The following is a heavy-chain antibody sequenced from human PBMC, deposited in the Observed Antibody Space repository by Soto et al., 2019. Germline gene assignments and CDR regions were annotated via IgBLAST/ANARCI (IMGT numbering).Heavy chain of an antibody. CDR3: AKQKGGMVMEYIWFDP. V-gene: IGHV3-30*18. CDR2: ISYDGSKT. J-gene: IGHJ5*02. D-gene: IGHD3-22*01. Sequence: PGGSLRLSCAASESAFRTYGMHWVRQAPGKGLEWVAGISYDGSKTYYADSVKGRFTISRDNSKNTLFLQMNSLRPEDTAMYYCAKQKGGMVMEYIWFDPWGQGT. CDR1: ESAFRTYG.